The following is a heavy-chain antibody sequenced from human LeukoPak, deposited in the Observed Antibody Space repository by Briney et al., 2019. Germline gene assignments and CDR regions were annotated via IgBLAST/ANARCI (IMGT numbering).Heavy chain of an antibody. CDR1: GFTFSNAW. CDR2: IKSKTDGGTT. CDR3: TRESLYDSSGYYSRFDY. Sequence: GGSLRLSCAASGFTFSNAWMSWVRQAPGKGLEWVGRIKSKTDGGTTDYAAPVKGRFTISRDDSKNTLYLQMNSLKTEDTAVYYCTRESLYDSSGYYSRFDYWGQGTLVTVSS. J-gene: IGHJ4*02. D-gene: IGHD3-22*01. V-gene: IGHV3-15*01.